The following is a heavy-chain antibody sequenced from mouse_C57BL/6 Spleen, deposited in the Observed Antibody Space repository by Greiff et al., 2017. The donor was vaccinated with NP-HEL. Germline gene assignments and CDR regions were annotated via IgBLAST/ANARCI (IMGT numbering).Heavy chain of an antibody. Sequence: QVQLQQPGAELVKPGASVKVSCKASGYTFTSYWMHWVKQRPGQGLEWIGRIHPSDSDTNYNQKFKGKATLTVDKSSSTAYMQLSSLTSEDSAVYYCAIMMYYGSSPYAMDYWGQGTSVTVSS. CDR1: GYTFTSYW. V-gene: IGHV1-74*01. D-gene: IGHD1-1*01. CDR2: IHPSDSDT. J-gene: IGHJ4*01. CDR3: AIMMYYGSSPYAMDY.